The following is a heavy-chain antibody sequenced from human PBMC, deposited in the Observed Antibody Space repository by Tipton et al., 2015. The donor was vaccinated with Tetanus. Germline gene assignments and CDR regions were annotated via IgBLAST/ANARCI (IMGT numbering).Heavy chain of an antibody. CDR2: VDYFGST. D-gene: IGHD3-22*01. J-gene: IGHJ1*01. Sequence: TLSLTCTVSGCSISTYHWNWIRQSPGKRLEWIGYVDYFGSTKINPSLNSRVSMSVDTAENQLSLRLTSLTSAYTAVYYCARTIGYMCDDNWGQGPLVTVSS. V-gene: IGHV4-59*01. CDR3: ARTIGYMCDDN. CDR1: GCSISTYH.